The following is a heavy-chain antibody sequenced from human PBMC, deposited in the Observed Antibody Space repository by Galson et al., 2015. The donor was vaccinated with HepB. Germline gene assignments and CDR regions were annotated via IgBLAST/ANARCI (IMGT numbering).Heavy chain of an antibody. CDR2: IYSGGST. Sequence: SLRLSCAASGFTVSSNYMSWVRQAPGKGLEWVSVIYSGGSTYYADSLQGRFIISRDNSKNTLYLHMNSLRADDTAVYYCSALPTGAFWGQGTLVTVSS. CDR1: GFTVSSNY. J-gene: IGHJ4*02. V-gene: IGHV3-53*01. D-gene: IGHD1-14*01. CDR3: SALPTGAF.